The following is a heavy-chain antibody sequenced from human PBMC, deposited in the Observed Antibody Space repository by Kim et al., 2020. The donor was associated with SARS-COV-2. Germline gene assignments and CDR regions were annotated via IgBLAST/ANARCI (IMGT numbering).Heavy chain of an antibody. CDR3: ANLQFDY. CDR2: LTDTGDTT. CDR1: GFTFSGYG. V-gene: IGHV3-23*01. J-gene: IGHJ4*02. Sequence: GGSLRLSCAASGFTFSGYGMSWVRQVPGKGLEWVSALTDTGDTTYYSDSVKGRFTISRDNSKNTLYLQMNSLRAEDTAVYYCANLQFDYWGQGTLVTVSS.